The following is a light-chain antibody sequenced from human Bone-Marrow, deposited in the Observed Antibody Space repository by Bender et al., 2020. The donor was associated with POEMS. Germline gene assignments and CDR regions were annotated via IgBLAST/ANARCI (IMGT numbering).Light chain of an antibody. Sequence: QSVLTQPPSVSGAPGQRVTISCTGSSSNTGSGYDINWYQHLPGTAPKLLIYGYNNRPSGVPDRFSGSKSGTSASLAITGLQAEDEGDYYCATWDDSLDSRIFGGGTKLTVL. CDR2: GYN. CDR1: SSNTGSGYD. J-gene: IGLJ2*01. V-gene: IGLV1-40*01. CDR3: ATWDDSLDSRI.